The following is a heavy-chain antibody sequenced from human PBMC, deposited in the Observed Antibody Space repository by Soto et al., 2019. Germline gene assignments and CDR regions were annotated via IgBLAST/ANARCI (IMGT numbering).Heavy chain of an antibody. D-gene: IGHD2-15*01. CDR2: IIPILGIA. CDR3: ARDSPLHCSGGSCYSGSYWFDP. V-gene: IGHV1-69*08. Sequence: QVQLVQSGAEVKKPGSSVKVSCKASGGTFSSYTISWVRQAPGQGLEWMGRIIPILGIANYAQKFQGRVTITADKSTSTAYMELRSLRSEDTAVYYCARDSPLHCSGGSCYSGSYWFDPWGQGTLVTVSS. J-gene: IGHJ5*02. CDR1: GGTFSSYT.